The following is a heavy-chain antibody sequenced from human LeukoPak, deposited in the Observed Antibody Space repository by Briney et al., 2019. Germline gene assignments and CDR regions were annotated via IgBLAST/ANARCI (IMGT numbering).Heavy chain of an antibody. CDR1: GGSISSYY. Sequence: SETLSLTCTFSGGSISSYYWSWIRQPAGKGLEWIGRIYTSGNSNYNPSLKSRVTMSVDTSKNQSSVTAADTAVYYCARDQYYYDSSGYLFDYWGQGTLVTVSS. CDR3: ARDQYYYDSSGYLFDY. J-gene: IGHJ4*02. CDR2: IYTSGNS. D-gene: IGHD3-22*01. V-gene: IGHV4-4*07.